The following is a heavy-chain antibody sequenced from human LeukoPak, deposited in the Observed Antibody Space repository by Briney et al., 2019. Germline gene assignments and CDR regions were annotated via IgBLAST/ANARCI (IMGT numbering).Heavy chain of an antibody. D-gene: IGHD3/OR15-3a*01. CDR1: GFRFSSYS. Sequence: GGSLRLSCAVSGFRFSSYSFNWARQAPGKGLEWVASINSRSRSIYYADSVKGRFTISRDDATLYLQMNSLRAEDTAVYYCARDNDFTNYYWGQGTLVTVSS. CDR2: INSRSRSI. CDR3: ARDNDFTNYY. J-gene: IGHJ4*02. V-gene: IGHV3-21*01.